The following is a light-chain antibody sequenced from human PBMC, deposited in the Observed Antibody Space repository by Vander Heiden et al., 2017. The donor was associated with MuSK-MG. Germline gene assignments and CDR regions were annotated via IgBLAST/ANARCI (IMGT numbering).Light chain of an antibody. CDR3: QLYDPLHGVFT. J-gene: IGKJ3*01. CDR2: DAS. Sequence: DIQLTQSPPSLSASVGDRVTTTCQASQDISNYLNWYQQKLGQAPKLLIYDASNLKAGVTSRFSGSGSGTDFTFTISSLQPDDIATYYCQLYDPLHGVFTFGHGTKVDFK. V-gene: IGKV1-33*01. CDR1: QDISNY.